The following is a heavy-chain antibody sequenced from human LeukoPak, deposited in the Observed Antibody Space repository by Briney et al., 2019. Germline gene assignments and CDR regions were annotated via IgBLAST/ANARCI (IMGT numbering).Heavy chain of an antibody. D-gene: IGHD2-2*01. J-gene: IGHJ4*02. CDR3: AREGYCSSTSCLFDY. CDR1: GGSISYYY. CDR2: IYYSGST. Sequence: SETLSLTCTVSGGSISYYYWSWIRQPPGKGLEWIGNIYYSGSTNYNPSLKSRVTISVDKSKNQFSLKLSSVTAADTAVYYCAREGYCSSTSCLFDYWGQGTLVTVSS. V-gene: IGHV4-59*12.